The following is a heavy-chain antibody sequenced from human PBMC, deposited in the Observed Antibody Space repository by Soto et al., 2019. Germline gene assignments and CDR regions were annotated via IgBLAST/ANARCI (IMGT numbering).Heavy chain of an antibody. V-gene: IGHV1-8*01. CDR2: MNPHSGDT. CDR3: ARESYCTGGSCCFDY. Sequence: QAQLVQSGAEVKRPGASVKVSCKTSEYTFTSYDISWVRQATGQGLEWMGWMNPHSGDTGYAERFQGRITMTRDTSIDTAYRERSSLRSEDTAVYYCARESYCTGGSCCFDYWGQGTLVPVSS. D-gene: IGHD2-15*01. CDR1: EYTFTSYD. J-gene: IGHJ4*02.